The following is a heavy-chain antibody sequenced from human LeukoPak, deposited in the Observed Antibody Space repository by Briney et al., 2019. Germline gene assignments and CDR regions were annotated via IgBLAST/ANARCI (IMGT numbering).Heavy chain of an antibody. CDR2: IYYSGST. CDR1: SGSISSGGYY. D-gene: IGHD1-14*01. J-gene: IGHJ4*02. V-gene: IGHV4-31*03. CDR3: ARVPAGRGPRGPVDY. Sequence: SQTLSLTCTVSSGSISSGGYYWSWIRQHPGKGLEWIGYIYYSGSTYYNPFLKSRVTISVDTSKNQFSLKLSSVTAADTAVYYCARVPAGRGPRGPVDYWGQGTLVTVSS.